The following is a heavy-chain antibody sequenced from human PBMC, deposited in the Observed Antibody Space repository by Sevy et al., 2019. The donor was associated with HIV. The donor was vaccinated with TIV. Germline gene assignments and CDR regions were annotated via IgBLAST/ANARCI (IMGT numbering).Heavy chain of an antibody. V-gene: IGHV3-7*01. CDR2: IKQDGSEK. Sequence: GGSLRLSCAASGFTFSSYWMSWVRQAPGKGLEWVANIKQDGSEKYYVDSVKGRFTISRDNAKNSLYLQMNSLRAEDTAGYYCASILDYYYGSGSPNDYWGQGTLVTVSS. J-gene: IGHJ4*02. CDR1: GFTFSSYW. D-gene: IGHD3-10*01. CDR3: ASILDYYYGSGSPNDY.